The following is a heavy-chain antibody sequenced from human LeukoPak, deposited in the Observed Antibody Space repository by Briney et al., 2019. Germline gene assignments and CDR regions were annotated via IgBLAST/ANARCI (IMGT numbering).Heavy chain of an antibody. CDR1: GGSFSGYY. J-gene: IGHJ4*02. CDR3: ARGPSWISG. D-gene: IGHD3-10*01. V-gene: IGHV4-34*01. Sequence: SETLSLTCAVYGGSFSGYYWSWIRQPPGKGLEWIGEINHSGSTNYNPSLKSRVTISVDTSKNQFSLKLSSVTAADTAVYYRARGPSWISGWGQGTLVTVSS. CDR2: INHSGST.